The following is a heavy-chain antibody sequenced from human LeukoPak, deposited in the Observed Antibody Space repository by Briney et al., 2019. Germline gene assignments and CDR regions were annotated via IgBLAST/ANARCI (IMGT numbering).Heavy chain of an antibody. CDR3: AIGVATSNFDY. V-gene: IGHV1-46*01. D-gene: IGHD5-12*01. CDR2: INPSGGST. Sequence: ASVKVSCKASGYTFTSYSMHWVRQAPGQGLEWMGIINPSGGSTNYAQKFQGRLTLTRDTSTSTVFMELSGLTSEDTAVYYCAIGVATSNFDYWGQGALVTVSS. CDR1: GYTFTSYS. J-gene: IGHJ4*02.